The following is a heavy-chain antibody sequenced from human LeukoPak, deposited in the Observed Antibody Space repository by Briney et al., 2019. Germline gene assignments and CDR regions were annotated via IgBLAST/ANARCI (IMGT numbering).Heavy chain of an antibody. Sequence: SETLSLTCAVYRGSFSGYYWTWIRQSPGKGLEWIGEINHSGTTNYNPSLKSRVTISIDTSKNQFSLKLSSVTAADTAVYYCARGPTIDYDVLTGYYYFDYWGQGTLVTVSS. CDR1: RGSFSGYY. CDR2: INHSGTT. V-gene: IGHV4-34*01. J-gene: IGHJ4*02. CDR3: ARGPTIDYDVLTGYYYFDY. D-gene: IGHD3-9*01.